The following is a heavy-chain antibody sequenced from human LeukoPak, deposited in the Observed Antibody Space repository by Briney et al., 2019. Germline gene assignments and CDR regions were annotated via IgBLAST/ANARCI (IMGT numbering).Heavy chain of an antibody. V-gene: IGHV3-74*01. Sequence: GGSLRLSCAASGFTLSSYWMHWVRQAPGKGLVWVSRINSDGSSTSYADSVRGRFTISRDNSKNTLYLQMNSLRAEDTAVYYCARRAGGYSHPYDYWGQGILVTVSS. J-gene: IGHJ4*02. CDR2: INSDGSST. CDR3: ARRAGGYSHPYDY. CDR1: GFTLSSYW. D-gene: IGHD4-23*01.